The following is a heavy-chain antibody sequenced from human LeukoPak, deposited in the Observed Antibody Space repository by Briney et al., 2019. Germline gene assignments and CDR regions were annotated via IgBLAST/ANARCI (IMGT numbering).Heavy chain of an antibody. CDR2: ISSSGSTI. CDR3: ARAGRCSSTSCYFFDY. D-gene: IGHD2-2*01. V-gene: IGHV3-48*03. J-gene: IGHJ4*02. Sequence: PGGSLRLSCAASGFTFNSYEMNWVRQAPGKGLEWVSYISSSGSTIYYADSVKGRFTISRDNAKNSLYLQMNSLRAEDTAIYYCARAGRCSSTSCYFFDYWGQGTLVTVSS. CDR1: GFTFNSYE.